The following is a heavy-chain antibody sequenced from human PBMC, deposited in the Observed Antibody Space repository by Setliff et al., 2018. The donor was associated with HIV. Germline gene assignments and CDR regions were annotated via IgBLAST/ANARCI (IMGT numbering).Heavy chain of an antibody. Sequence: GGSLRLSCAASGFTFSSYGMHWVRQAPGKGLEWVAFIRCDGSNEYYADSVKGRFTISRDNSKNTLYLQINSLRAEDTALYYCAKDYSSGWFDYWGQGTLVTVSS. CDR3: AKDYSSGWFDY. V-gene: IGHV3-30*02. J-gene: IGHJ4*02. CDR2: IRCDGSNE. CDR1: GFTFSSYG. D-gene: IGHD6-19*01.